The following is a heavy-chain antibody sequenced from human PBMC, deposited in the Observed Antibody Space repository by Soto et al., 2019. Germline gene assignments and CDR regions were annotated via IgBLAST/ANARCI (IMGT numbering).Heavy chain of an antibody. V-gene: IGHV4-38-2*01. CDR2: IYHSEST. CDR1: GYSISSGYY. J-gene: IGHJ6*02. Sequence: SETLSLTCAVSGYSISSGYYWGWIRQPPGKGLEWIGSIYHSESTYYNPSLKSRVTISVDTSKNQFSLKLSSVTAADTAVYYCARHAKSGMDVWGQGTTVTVYS. CDR3: ARHAKSGMDV.